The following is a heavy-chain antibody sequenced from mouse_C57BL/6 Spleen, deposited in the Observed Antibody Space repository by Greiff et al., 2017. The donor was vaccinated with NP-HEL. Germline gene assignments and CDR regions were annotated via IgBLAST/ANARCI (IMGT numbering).Heavy chain of an antibody. CDR2: INPNNGGT. J-gene: IGHJ3*01. D-gene: IGHD2-4*01. Sequence: EVQLQESGPELVKPGASVKMSCKASGYTFTDYNMHWVKQSHGKSLEWIGYINPNNGGTSYNQKFKGKATLTVNKSSSTAYMELRSLTSEDSAVYYCARAPSTMIKGWFAYWGQGTLVTVSA. CDR3: ARAPSTMIKGWFAY. CDR1: GYTFTDYN. V-gene: IGHV1-22*01.